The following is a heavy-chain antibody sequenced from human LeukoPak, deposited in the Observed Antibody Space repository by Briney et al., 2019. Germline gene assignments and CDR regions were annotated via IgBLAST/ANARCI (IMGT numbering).Heavy chain of an antibody. CDR3: PFDSRGYDAFDI. V-gene: IGHV4-59*01. CDR2: IYYRGST. D-gene: IGHD3-22*01. Sequence: PSETLSLTCTVSGASISSYYWSWIRQPPGKGLELIGYIYYRGSTNYNPSLKSRVAISVDTSKNQFSLKLSSVTAADTAVYYCPFDSRGYDAFDIWGQGTTVTVSS. J-gene: IGHJ3*02. CDR1: GASISSYY.